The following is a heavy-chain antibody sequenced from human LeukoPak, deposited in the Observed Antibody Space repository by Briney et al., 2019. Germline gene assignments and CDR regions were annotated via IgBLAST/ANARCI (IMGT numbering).Heavy chain of an antibody. CDR3: ARGGYYTPFGY. D-gene: IGHD3-3*01. CDR2: INHSGST. V-gene: IGHV4-34*01. CDR1: GGSFSGYY. Sequence: SETLSLTCAVYGGSFSGYYWSWIRQPPGKGLEWIGEINHSGSTNYNPSLKSRVTISVDTSKNQFSLKLSSVTAADTAVYYCARGGYYTPFGYWGQGTLVTVSS. J-gene: IGHJ4*02.